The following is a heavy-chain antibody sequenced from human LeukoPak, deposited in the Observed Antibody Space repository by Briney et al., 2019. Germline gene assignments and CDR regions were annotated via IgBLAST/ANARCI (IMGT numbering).Heavy chain of an antibody. Sequence: GGSLRLSCAASGFTFSSYSMNWVRQAPGMGLEWVSSISSSSSYIYYADSVKGRFTISRDNAKNSLYLQMNSLRAEDTAVYYCARNKKGDRYTYGHDYWGQGTLVTVSS. CDR1: GFTFSSYS. CDR2: ISSSSSYI. J-gene: IGHJ4*02. CDR3: ARNKKGDRYTYGHDY. D-gene: IGHD5-18*01. V-gene: IGHV3-21*01.